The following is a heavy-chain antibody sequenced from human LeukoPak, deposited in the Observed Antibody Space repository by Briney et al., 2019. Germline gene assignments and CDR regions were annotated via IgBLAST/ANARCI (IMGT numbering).Heavy chain of an antibody. J-gene: IGHJ4*02. CDR2: ISGSGGST. CDR3: ARSDIVVVPAAIWAFDY. V-gene: IGHV3-23*01. CDR1: GFTFSSYA. Sequence: GGSLRLSCAASGFTFSSYARSWVRQAPGKGLEGVSAISGSGGSTYYADSVKGRFTISRDNSKDTLYLQMNSLRAEDTAVYYCARSDIVVVPAAIWAFDYWGQGTLVTVSS. D-gene: IGHD2-2*01.